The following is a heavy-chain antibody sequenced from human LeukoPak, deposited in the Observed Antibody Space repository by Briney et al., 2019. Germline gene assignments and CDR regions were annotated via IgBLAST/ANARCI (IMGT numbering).Heavy chain of an antibody. Sequence: GGSLRLSCAASGFTFSSYWMSWVRQAPGKGLEWVANIKQDGSEKYYVDSVKGRFTISRDNAKNSLYLQMNSLRAEDTAVYYCARGYFWSVYPQYYFDYWGQGTLVTVSS. D-gene: IGHD3-3*01. J-gene: IGHJ4*02. V-gene: IGHV3-7*01. CDR3: ARGYFWSVYPQYYFDY. CDR2: IKQDGSEK. CDR1: GFTFSSYW.